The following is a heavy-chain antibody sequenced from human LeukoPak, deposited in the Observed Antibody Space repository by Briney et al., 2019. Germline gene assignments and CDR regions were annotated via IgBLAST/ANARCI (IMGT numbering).Heavy chain of an antibody. Sequence: SGGSLRLSCAASGFTFSSYAMSWVRQAPGKGLEWVSVISGSGGSTYSAHSVKGRFTISRDHSKNTLYLQMNTLTAEDTAVYYWAKLVPSDDFWSGYLGWFDPWGQGTLVTVSS. CDR2: ISGSGGST. CDR1: GFTFSSYA. V-gene: IGHV3-23*01. D-gene: IGHD3-3*01. J-gene: IGHJ5*02. CDR3: AKLVPSDDFWSGYLGWFDP.